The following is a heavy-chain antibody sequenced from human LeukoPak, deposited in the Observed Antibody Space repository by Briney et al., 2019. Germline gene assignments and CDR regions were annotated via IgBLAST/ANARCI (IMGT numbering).Heavy chain of an antibody. D-gene: IGHD4-17*01. Sequence: GGSLRLSCAASGFTFSSYAMSWVRQAPGKGLEWVSGISVSGVSTYYADSVKGRFTISRDNSKNTLCLQMYSLRAEDTALYYCARDPYGDYVFDYWGQGTLVTVSS. V-gene: IGHV3-23*01. CDR3: ARDPYGDYVFDY. CDR1: GFTFSSYA. CDR2: ISVSGVST. J-gene: IGHJ4*02.